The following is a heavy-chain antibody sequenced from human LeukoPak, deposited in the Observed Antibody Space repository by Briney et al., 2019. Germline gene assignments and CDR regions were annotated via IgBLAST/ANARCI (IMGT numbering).Heavy chain of an antibody. D-gene: IGHD5-18*01. CDR1: GYTLTELS. V-gene: IGHV1-24*01. J-gene: IGHJ4*02. CDR3: ATVNRYSYGLDY. Sequence: ASVKVSCKVSGYTLTELSMHWVRQAPGKGLEWMGGFDPEDGETIYAQKFQGRVTMTEDTSTDTAYMELSSLRSEDTAVYYCATVNRYSYGLDYWGQGTLVTVSS. CDR2: FDPEDGET.